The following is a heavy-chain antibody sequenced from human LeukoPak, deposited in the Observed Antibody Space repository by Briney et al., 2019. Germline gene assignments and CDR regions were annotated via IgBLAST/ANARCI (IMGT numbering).Heavy chain of an antibody. V-gene: IGHV4-31*11. D-gene: IGHD4-17*01. Sequence: PSETLSLTCADPGGSISSSGHGHFCSWLRQLPGKGLEWIGYINHRGSAYYTPSLESRVTISVDTSKNHFSLRLTSVTVADTAVYYCARDSGETGEYFQLWGQGILATVSS. J-gene: IGHJ1*01. CDR3: ARDSGETGEYFQL. CDR2: INHRGSA. CDR1: GGSISSSGHGHF.